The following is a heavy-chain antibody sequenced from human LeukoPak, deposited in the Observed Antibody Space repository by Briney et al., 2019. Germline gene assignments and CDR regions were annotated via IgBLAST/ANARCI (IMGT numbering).Heavy chain of an antibody. J-gene: IGHJ2*01. CDR3: VRGALPGDNWYFDL. CDR1: GFPFSAYD. V-gene: IGHV3-13*01. Sequence: PGGSPRLSCATSGFPFSAYDMHWVRQAPGKGLEWVSAFGSAGDTYYPGAVKGRFIISRDYAKNSLYLQMNSLRAGDTAVYFCVRGALPGDNWYFDLWGRGTLVTVSS. CDR2: FGSAGDT.